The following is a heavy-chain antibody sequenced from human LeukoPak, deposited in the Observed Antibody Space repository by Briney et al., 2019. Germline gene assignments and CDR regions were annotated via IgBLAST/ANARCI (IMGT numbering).Heavy chain of an antibody. CDR2: IYSGGST. CDR3: ARAPGDSSGWSLIGNDAFDI. Sequence: PGGSLRLSCAASGFTVSSNYMSWVRQAPGKGLEWVSVIYSGGSTYYADSVKGRFTISRDNSKNTLYLQMNSLRAEDTAVYYCARAPGDSSGWSLIGNDAFDIWGQGTMVTVSS. CDR1: GFTVSSNY. J-gene: IGHJ3*02. V-gene: IGHV3-66*01. D-gene: IGHD6-19*01.